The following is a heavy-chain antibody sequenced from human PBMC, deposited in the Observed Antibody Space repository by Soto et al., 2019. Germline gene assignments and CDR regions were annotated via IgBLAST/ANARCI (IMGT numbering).Heavy chain of an antibody. CDR1: GYSLTSYW. CDR3: AAPKQLSMGYYYGMDV. D-gene: IGHD2-2*01. CDR2: IDPSDSYT. Sequence: GESLKISCKGSGYSLTSYWISWVRQMPGKGLEWTGRIDPSDSYTNYSPSFQGHVTISADKSISTAYLQWSSLKASDTAMYYCAAPKQLSMGYYYGMDVWGQGTTVTVSS. V-gene: IGHV5-10-1*01. J-gene: IGHJ6*02.